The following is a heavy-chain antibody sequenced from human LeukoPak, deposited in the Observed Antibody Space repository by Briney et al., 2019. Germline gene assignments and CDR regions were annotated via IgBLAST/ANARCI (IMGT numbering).Heavy chain of an antibody. J-gene: IGHJ3*02. CDR2: INPSGGST. D-gene: IGHD6-6*01. CDR3: ARIAARQLRSGAFDI. Sequence: ASVKVSCKASGYTFTSYYMHWVRQAPGQGLEWMGIINPSGGSTSYAQKFQGRVTLTRDTSTSTVYMELSSLRSEDTAVYYCARIAARQLRSGAFDIWGQGTMVTVSS. CDR1: GYTFTSYY. V-gene: IGHV1-46*01.